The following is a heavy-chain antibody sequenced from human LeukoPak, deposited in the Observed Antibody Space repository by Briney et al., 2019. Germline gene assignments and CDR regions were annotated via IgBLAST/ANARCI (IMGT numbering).Heavy chain of an antibody. D-gene: IGHD2-15*01. CDR2: INPNSGGT. CDR1: GYTFTGYY. Sequence: GASVKVSCKASGYTFTGYYMHWVRQAPGQGLEWMGWINPNSGGTNYAQKFQGRVTMTRDTSISTAYMELSRLGSDDTAVYYCARELCSGGSCYFYNYYYGMDVWGQGTTVTVSS. CDR3: ARELCSGGSCYFYNYYYGMDV. J-gene: IGHJ6*02. V-gene: IGHV1-2*02.